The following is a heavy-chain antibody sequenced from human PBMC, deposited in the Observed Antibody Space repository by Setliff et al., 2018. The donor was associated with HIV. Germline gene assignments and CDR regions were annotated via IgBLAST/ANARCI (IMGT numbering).Heavy chain of an antibody. J-gene: IGHJ6*02. Sequence: PGESLKISCKGSGYSFTSYWIGWVRQMPGKGLEWMGIIYPGDSDTRYSPSFQGQVTISADKSISTAYLQMNSLRAEDTAVYYCARERPPRIAAAGDVGGNYYYYGMDVWGQGTTVTVSS. CDR1: GYSFTSYW. CDR2: IYPGDSDT. D-gene: IGHD6-13*01. CDR3: ARERPPRIAAAGDVGGNYYYYGMDV. V-gene: IGHV5-51*01.